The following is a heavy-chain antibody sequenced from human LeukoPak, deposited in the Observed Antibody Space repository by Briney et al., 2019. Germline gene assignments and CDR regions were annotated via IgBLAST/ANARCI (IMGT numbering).Heavy chain of an antibody. D-gene: IGHD3-10*01. CDR1: GGSISSSNHY. Sequence: PSETLSLTCSVSGGSISSSNHYWGWIRQPPGKGLEYIGSIYYSGRTYYNPSLKSRIAISVDTSMNHFSLKLSSVTAADTAMYFCARIDEVLLWFGEIYYWGQGTLVTVSS. CDR3: ARIDEVLLWFGEIYY. CDR2: IYYSGRT. V-gene: IGHV4-39*07. J-gene: IGHJ4*02.